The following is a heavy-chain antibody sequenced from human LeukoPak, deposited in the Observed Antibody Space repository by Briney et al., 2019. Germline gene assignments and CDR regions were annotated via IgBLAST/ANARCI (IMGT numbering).Heavy chain of an antibody. J-gene: IGHJ5*02. V-gene: IGHV4-59*08. CDR1: GGSISSYY. Sequence: PSENLSLTCTVSGGSISSYYWSWIRQPPGKGLEWIGYIYYSGSTNYNPSLKSRVTISVDTSKNQFSLKLSSVTAADTAVYYCARQPYSSSWFDPWGQGTLVTVSS. CDR2: IYYSGST. D-gene: IGHD6-13*01. CDR3: ARQPYSSSWFDP.